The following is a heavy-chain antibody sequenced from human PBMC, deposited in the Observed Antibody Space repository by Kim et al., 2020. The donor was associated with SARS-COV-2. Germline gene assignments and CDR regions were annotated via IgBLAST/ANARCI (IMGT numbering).Heavy chain of an antibody. V-gene: IGHV4-59*09. Sequence: PSLKSRGTISVDTSKNQFSLELSAVTAADTAVYYCARGIAAAGTVYYYVDVWGKGTTVTVSS. J-gene: IGHJ6*03. CDR3: ARGIAAAGTVYYYVDV. D-gene: IGHD6-13*01.